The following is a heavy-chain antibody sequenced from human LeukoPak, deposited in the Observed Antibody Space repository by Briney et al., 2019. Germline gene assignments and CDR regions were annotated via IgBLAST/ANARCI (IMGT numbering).Heavy chain of an antibody. CDR2: IYSSGST. D-gene: IGHD1-26*01. J-gene: IGHJ4*02. Sequence: PSETLSLTCTVSDYSISSGYYWGWIRQPPGKGLEWIGSIYSSGSTYYNASLQSRVTISIETSKNQISLRLNSVTAADTAIYYCAKSGGYGLIDYWGQGTLVTVSS. CDR1: DYSISSGYY. CDR3: AKSGGYGLIDY. V-gene: IGHV4-38-2*02.